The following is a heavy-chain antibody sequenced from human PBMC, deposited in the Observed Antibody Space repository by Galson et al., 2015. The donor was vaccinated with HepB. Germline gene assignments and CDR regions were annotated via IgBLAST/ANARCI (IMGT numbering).Heavy chain of an antibody. V-gene: IGHV1-69*13. J-gene: IGHJ6*02. CDR3: AGGYCSGGSCYYYYGMDV. Sequence: SVKVSCKASGGTFSSYAISWVRQAPGKGLEWMGGIIPIFGTANYAQKVQGRVTITADESTSTAYMELSSLRSEDTAVYYCAGGYCSGGSCYYYYGMDVWGQGTTVTVSS. CDR1: GGTFSSYA. D-gene: IGHD2-15*01. CDR2: IIPIFGTA.